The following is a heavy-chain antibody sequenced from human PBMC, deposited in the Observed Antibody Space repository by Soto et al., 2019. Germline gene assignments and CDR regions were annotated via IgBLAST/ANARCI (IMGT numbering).Heavy chain of an antibody. V-gene: IGHV3-53*04. CDR2: IYSGGST. Sequence: EVQLVESGGGLVQPGGSLRLSCAASGFTVSSNYMSWVRQAPGKGLEWVSVIYSGGSTYYADSVKGRFTISRHNSKNTLYLQMNSLRAEDTAVYYCARTLGQWLGVYDYWGQGTLVTVSS. CDR3: ARTLGQWLGVYDY. J-gene: IGHJ4*02. CDR1: GFTVSSNY. D-gene: IGHD6-19*01.